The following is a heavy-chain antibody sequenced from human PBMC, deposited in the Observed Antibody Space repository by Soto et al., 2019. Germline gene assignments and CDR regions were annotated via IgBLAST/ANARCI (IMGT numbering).Heavy chain of an antibody. CDR3: AREGGVPLDY. CDR2: ISYDGSNK. D-gene: IGHD3-16*01. V-gene: IGHV3-30-3*01. CDR1: GFTFSSYA. J-gene: IGHJ4*02. Sequence: QVQLVESGGGVVQPGRSLRLSCAASGFTFSSYAMHWVRQAPGKGLEWVAVISYDGSNKYYADSVKGRFTISRDNSKNPLYLQMNSLRAEDTAGYYCAREGGVPLDYWGQGTLVTVSS.